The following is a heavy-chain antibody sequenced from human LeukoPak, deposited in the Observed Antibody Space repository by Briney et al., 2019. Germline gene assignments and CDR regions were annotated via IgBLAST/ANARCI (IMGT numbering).Heavy chain of an antibody. CDR2: KNHSGGT. V-gene: IGHV4-34*01. D-gene: IGHD5-18*01. J-gene: IGHJ6*03. CDR3: ARVGYSFSINDWSRIGLGAYPTKYYYYMDV. Sequence: SETLCLTCGVYGGSFSEYSWSWIRQPPGKGLEWIREKNHSGGTNHTPCLMSRVITSVDTSKNQFSLKVSSVTAADTAVYYCARVGYSFSINDWSRIGLGAYPTKYYYYMDVWGKGTTVTVSS. CDR1: GGSFSEYS.